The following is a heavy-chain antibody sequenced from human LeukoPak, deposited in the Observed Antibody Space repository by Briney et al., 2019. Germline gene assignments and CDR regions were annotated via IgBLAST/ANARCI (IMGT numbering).Heavy chain of an antibody. CDR1: GFTFSNYA. Sequence: GGSLRLSCAASGFTFSNYAMSWVRQAPGKGLEWVSAISGSGGSTYYADSVKGRFTISRDNSKNTLYLQMNSLRAEDTAVYYCARNSKQTHGVGPHNYYYYYGMDVWGQGTTVTVSS. D-gene: IGHD2/OR15-2a*01. V-gene: IGHV3-23*01. CDR3: ARNSKQTHGVGPHNYYYYYGMDV. J-gene: IGHJ6*02. CDR2: ISGSGGST.